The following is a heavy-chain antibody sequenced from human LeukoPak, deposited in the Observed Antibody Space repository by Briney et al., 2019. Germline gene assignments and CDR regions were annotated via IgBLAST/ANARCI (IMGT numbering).Heavy chain of an antibody. D-gene: IGHD7-27*01. Sequence: SETLSLTCTVSGGSISSYYWSWVRQPPGKGLEWIGYIYYSGSTYYNPSLKSRVTISVDTSKNQFSLKLSSVTAADTAVYYCARRSIKLGYDAFDIWGQGTMVTVSS. J-gene: IGHJ3*02. CDR3: ARRSIKLGYDAFDI. V-gene: IGHV4-59*08. CDR1: GGSISSYY. CDR2: IYYSGST.